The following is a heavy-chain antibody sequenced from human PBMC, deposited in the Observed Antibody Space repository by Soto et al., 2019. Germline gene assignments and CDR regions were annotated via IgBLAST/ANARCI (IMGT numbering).Heavy chain of an antibody. CDR1: GFNFRSNG. CDR2: IWYDGSNT. Sequence: QVQLVESGGGVVQPGRSLRLSCTASGFNFRSNGMHWVRQAPDKGLEWVAFIWYDGSNTYYANSVKGRFTISRDNSKNTLYLQMDSLRADDTAVYYCGRDPSAGYCTTISCFPDYWGQGTLVTVSS. J-gene: IGHJ4*02. CDR3: GRDPSAGYCTTISCFPDY. D-gene: IGHD2-2*01. V-gene: IGHV3-33*01.